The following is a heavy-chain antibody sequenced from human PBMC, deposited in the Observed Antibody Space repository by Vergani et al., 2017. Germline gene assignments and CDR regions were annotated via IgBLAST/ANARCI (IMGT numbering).Heavy chain of an antibody. Sequence: QVQLVESGGGVVQPGRSLRLSCAASGFTFSSYGMHWVRQAPGKGLEGVAVIWYDGSNKYYADSVKGRFTISRDNSKNALYLQMNSLRDEDTAVYYCVRVRRVYSYGYLECYYYGMDVWGQGNTVTVAS. CDR1: GFTFSSYG. V-gene: IGHV3-33*01. J-gene: IGHJ6*02. CDR3: VRVRRVYSYGYLECYYYGMDV. D-gene: IGHD5-18*01. CDR2: IWYDGSNK.